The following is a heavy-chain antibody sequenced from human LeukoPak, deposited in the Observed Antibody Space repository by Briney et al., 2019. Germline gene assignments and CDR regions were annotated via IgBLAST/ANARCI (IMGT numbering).Heavy chain of an antibody. J-gene: IGHJ4*02. V-gene: IGHV3-23*01. Sequence: GGSLRLSCAASGFTFSSYSMSWVRQAPGKGLEWVSDISGGGGTYYADSVKGRFTISRDNSMNTLYLQVNSLRAEDTGVYYCSKEPPYCGGDCYFLLDYWGQGTLVTVSS. CDR1: GFTFSSYS. CDR3: SKEPPYCGGDCYFLLDY. CDR2: ISGGGGT. D-gene: IGHD2-21*02.